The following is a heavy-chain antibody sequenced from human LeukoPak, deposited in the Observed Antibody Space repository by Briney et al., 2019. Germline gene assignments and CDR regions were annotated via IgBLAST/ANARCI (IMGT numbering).Heavy chain of an antibody. D-gene: IGHD3-9*01. V-gene: IGHV3-23*01. CDR2: ISSSGDST. Sequence: GGSLRLSCAASGFTFSSYVMSWVRQAPGKGLEWFSSISSSGDSTYYADSVKGRFTISRDNSKNTLYLQMNSLRAEDTAVYYCAKVDDILTGYDPPFDYWGQGTLVTVSS. CDR3: AKVDDILTGYDPPFDY. CDR1: GFTFSSYV. J-gene: IGHJ4*02.